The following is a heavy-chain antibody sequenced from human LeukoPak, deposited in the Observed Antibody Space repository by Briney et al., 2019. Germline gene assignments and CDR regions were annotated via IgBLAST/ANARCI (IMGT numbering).Heavy chain of an antibody. V-gene: IGHV4-39*07. CDR1: GASISSGNYY. Sequence: SETLSLTCTVSGASISSGNYYWSWIRQPPGKGLEWIGEINHSGSTNYNPSLKSRVAISVDTSKNQFSLKLSSVTAADTAVYYCASGEDAFDIWGQGTMVTVSS. CDR2: INHSGST. J-gene: IGHJ3*02. CDR3: ASGEDAFDI.